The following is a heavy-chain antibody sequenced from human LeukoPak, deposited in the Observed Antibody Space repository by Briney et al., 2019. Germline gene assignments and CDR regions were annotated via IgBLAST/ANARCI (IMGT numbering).Heavy chain of an antibody. V-gene: IGHV3-23*01. Sequence: PGRSLRLSSAASGVTFSGYAMSGVRQAPAKGMEWGSTISGSVGNTYFADSVKGRFTISRDNSKNTLYLQMNSLRAEDTAVYYCAKVQGVTMVLGVSWYFDSWGQGTLVTVSS. CDR1: GVTFSGYA. CDR3: AKVQGVTMVLGVSWYFDS. D-gene: IGHD3-10*01. CDR2: ISGSVGNT. J-gene: IGHJ4*02.